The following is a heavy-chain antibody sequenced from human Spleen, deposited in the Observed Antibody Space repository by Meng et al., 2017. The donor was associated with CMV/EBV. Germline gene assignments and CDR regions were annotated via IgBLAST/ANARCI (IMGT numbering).Heavy chain of an antibody. V-gene: IGHV3-23*01. D-gene: IGHD3-3*01. Sequence: TFNSFAMTWVRQAPGKGLEWVSAISGSGGGTYYTDSVKGRFTISRDNSKNTLYLQMNSLRAEDTAVYYCAKGSAGYLEWLSLGWFDPWGQGTLVTVSS. CDR2: ISGSGGGT. J-gene: IGHJ5*02. CDR3: AKGSAGYLEWLSLGWFDP. CDR1: TFNSFA.